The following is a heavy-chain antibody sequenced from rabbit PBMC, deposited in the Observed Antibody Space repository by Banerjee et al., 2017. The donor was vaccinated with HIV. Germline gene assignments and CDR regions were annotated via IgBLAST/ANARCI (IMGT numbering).Heavy chain of an antibody. J-gene: IGHJ4*01. D-gene: IGHD1-1*01. V-gene: IGHV1S47*01. CDR1: GFDFSSYG. Sequence: QEQLVESGGGLVQPGGSLKLSCKASGFDFSSYGVSWVRQAPGKGLEWIGYIDPVFGSTYYASWVNGRFTISSHNAQNTLYLQLNSLTAADTATYFCVRVSTYASSSGYSPYFNLWGQGTLVTVS. CDR3: VRVSTYASSSGYSPYFNL. CDR2: IDPVFGST.